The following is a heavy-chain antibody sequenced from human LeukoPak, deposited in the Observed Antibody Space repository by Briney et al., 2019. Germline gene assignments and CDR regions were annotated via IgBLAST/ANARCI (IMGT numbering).Heavy chain of an antibody. V-gene: IGHV3-33*01. J-gene: IGHJ5*02. Sequence: PGGSLRLSCAASGFTFSSYGMHWVRQAPGTGLEWVAVIWYDGSNKNYADSVKGRFTISRDNSKNTLYLQMNSLRVEDTAVYYCARDTRLGVVPAAMRGYNWFDHWGQGTLVTVSS. D-gene: IGHD2-2*01. CDR1: GFTFSSYG. CDR3: ARDTRLGVVPAAMRGYNWFDH. CDR2: IWYDGSNK.